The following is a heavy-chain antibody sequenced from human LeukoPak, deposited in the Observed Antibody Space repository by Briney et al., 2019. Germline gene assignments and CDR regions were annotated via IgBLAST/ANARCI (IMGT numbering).Heavy chain of an antibody. D-gene: IGHD6-6*01. CDR1: GYSISSGYY. J-gene: IGHJ4*02. Sequence: SETLSLTCTVSGYSISSGYYWGWIRQPPGKGLEWIGRIYTSGSTNYNPSLKSRVTISVDTSKNQFSLKLSSVTAADTAVYYCARVSARPLSFDYWGQGTLVTVSS. CDR3: ARVSARPLSFDY. V-gene: IGHV4-38-2*02. CDR2: IYTSGST.